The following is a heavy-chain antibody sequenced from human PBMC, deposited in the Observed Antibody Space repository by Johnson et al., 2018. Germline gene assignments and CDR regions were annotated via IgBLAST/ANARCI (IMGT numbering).Heavy chain of an antibody. J-gene: IGHJ1*01. D-gene: IGHD1-26*01. CDR1: GFTFGALW. Sequence: VQLVQSGGDLVQPGGSLKLSCAASGFTFGALWMGWVRHAPGKGLEWVATIKHDGSERYYVDSVKGRFTISRDNAKDSLYLKMDSLRVDDTSIYYCATELPYRVPISVHNEYFHHWGQGTLVTVSS. CDR3: ATELPYRVPISVHNEYFHH. CDR2: IKHDGSER. V-gene: IGHV3-7*01.